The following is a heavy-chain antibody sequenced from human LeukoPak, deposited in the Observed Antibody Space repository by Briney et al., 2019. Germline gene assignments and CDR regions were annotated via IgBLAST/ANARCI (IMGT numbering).Heavy chain of an antibody. CDR1: GYTFTGYY. CDR2: INPNSGGT. D-gene: IGHD6-13*01. V-gene: IGHV1-2*02. CDR3: ARTFTAAGIYYYYYGMDV. J-gene: IGHJ6*02. Sequence: GASVKVSCKASGYTFTGYYMHWVRQAPGQGREWMGWINPNSGGTNYAQKFQGRVTMTRDTSISTAYMELSRLRSDDTAVYYCARTFTAAGIYYYYYGMDVWGQGTTVTVSS.